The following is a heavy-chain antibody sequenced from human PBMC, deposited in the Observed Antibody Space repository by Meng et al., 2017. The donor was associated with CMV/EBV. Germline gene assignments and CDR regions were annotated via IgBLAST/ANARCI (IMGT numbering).Heavy chain of an antibody. D-gene: IGHD3-3*01. Sequence: SQTLSLTCAISGDSVSSNSAAWNWIRQSPSRGLEWLGRTYYRSKWYNDYAVSVKSRITINPDTSKNQFSLQLNSMAPEDTAVYYCARDFRAVPVLRFLEWSSYGMDVWGQGTTVTVSS. CDR1: GDSVSSNSAA. CDR2: TYYRSKWYN. CDR3: ARDFRAVPVLRFLEWSSYGMDV. J-gene: IGHJ6*02. V-gene: IGHV6-1*01.